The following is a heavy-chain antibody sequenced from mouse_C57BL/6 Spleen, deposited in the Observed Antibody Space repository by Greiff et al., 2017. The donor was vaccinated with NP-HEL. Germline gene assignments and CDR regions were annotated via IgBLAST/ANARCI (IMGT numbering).Heavy chain of an antibody. Sequence: EVKLQQSGAELVRPGASVKLSCTASGFNIKDDYMHWVKQRPEQGLEWIGWIDPENGDTEYASKFQGKATITADTSSNTAYLQLSSLTSEDTAVYYCTLDSSGFAYWGQGTLVTVSA. J-gene: IGHJ3*01. D-gene: IGHD3-2*02. V-gene: IGHV14-4*01. CDR1: GFNIKDDY. CDR3: TLDSSGFAY. CDR2: IDPENGDT.